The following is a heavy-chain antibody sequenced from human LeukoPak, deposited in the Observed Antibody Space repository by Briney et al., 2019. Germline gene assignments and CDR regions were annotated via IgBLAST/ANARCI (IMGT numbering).Heavy chain of an antibody. CDR1: GGSISGYY. V-gene: IGHV4-59*01. Sequence: SETLSLTCTVSGGSISGYYWSWIRQSPGKGLEWIGFIHYSGTTSYSPSLKSRVTISVDTSKNQFSLKLSSVTAADTAVYYCARDQAGSSGSWASDSSGQGTLVTVSS. J-gene: IGHJ4*02. D-gene: IGHD1-26*01. CDR3: ARDQAGSSGSWASDS. CDR2: IHYSGTT.